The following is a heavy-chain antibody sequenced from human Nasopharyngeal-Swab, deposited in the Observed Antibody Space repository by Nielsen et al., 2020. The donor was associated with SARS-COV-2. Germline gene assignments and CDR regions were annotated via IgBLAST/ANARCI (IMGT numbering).Heavy chain of an antibody. CDR1: GFSLSTSKVG. CDR3: VHSTGWRLDY. Sequence: GPTLARPSPTLTLTCTFSGFSLSTSKVGVSWVRQLPGKALEWLALLYWDDDNRYNPSLKNRITITRDTSKNQVVLTMTNMDPVDTATYYCVHSTGWRLDYWGQGTLVTVSS. D-gene: IGHD6-19*01. J-gene: IGHJ4*02. CDR2: LYWDDDN. V-gene: IGHV2-5*02.